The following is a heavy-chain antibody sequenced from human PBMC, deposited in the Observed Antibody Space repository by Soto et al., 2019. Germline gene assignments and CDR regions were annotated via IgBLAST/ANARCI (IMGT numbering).Heavy chain of an antibody. J-gene: IGHJ5*02. CDR1: VYTFTSYG. CDR3: AGSRGSGYHNWFDP. Sequence: GASVEVSCKASVYTFTSYGMSWVRQAPGQGLEWMGWISAYNGNTNYAQKLQGRVTMTRATSISTAYMERHRLRSDDQAVYYCAGSRGSGYHNWFDPWGQGTLVTVSS. CDR2: ISAYNGNT. D-gene: IGHD3-22*01. V-gene: IGHV1-18*04.